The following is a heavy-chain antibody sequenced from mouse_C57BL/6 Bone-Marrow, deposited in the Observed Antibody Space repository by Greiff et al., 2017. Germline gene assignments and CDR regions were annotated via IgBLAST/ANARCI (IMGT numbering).Heavy chain of an antibody. V-gene: IGHV1-64*01. CDR1: GYTFTSYW. CDR3: ARGLLARAY. Sequence: QVQLLQSGAALVKPGASVKLSCKASGYTFTSYWMYWVQQRPGQGLEWIGMINPNSGSTNYNEKFKSKVTLTVDKSSSTSYMQLSSLTSEDSTVYYCARGLLARAYWGKGTLVTVSA. D-gene: IGHD2-3*01. J-gene: IGHJ3*01. CDR2: INPNSGST.